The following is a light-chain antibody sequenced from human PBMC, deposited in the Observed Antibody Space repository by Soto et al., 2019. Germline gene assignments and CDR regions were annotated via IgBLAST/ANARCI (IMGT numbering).Light chain of an antibody. J-gene: IGKJ1*01. V-gene: IGKV3-20*01. CDR1: QSVTSRY. CDR2: DAS. Sequence: EIVLTQSPGTLSLSPGERATLSCRASQSVTSRYLAWHQQRPGQAPRLLIYDASSRATGIPDRFSGSGSGTDFTLTIRRLEPDDFTVYYCQQYGSSPPWTCGQGTKVDIK. CDR3: QQYGSSPPWT.